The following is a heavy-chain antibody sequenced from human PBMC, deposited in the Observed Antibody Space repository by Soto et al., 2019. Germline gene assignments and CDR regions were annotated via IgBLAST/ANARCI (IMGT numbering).Heavy chain of an antibody. V-gene: IGHV3-48*03. Sequence: PGGSLRLSCAASGFTLRRYEMNWGRQAPGKGLEWVSYISSSGSTIYYADSVKGRFTISRDNAKNSLYLQMNSLRAEDTAVYYCARVRVSNVGYWGQGTLVTVSS. CDR2: ISSSGSTI. CDR1: GFTLRRYE. D-gene: IGHD4-4*01. J-gene: IGHJ4*02. CDR3: ARVRVSNVGY.